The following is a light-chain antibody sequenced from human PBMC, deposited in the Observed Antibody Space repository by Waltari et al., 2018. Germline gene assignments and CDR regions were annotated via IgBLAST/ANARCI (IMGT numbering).Light chain of an antibody. CDR3: QQADSFPIT. Sequence: DIQMHQSPSSVSVSIVARIPITCRASQDIRSWLAWYQQKPGKVPKFLLYAGSSLQRGVPSRFSGSGSGTDFTLTISSLQPEDFATYYCQQADSFPITFGQGTRLEIK. J-gene: IGKJ5*01. V-gene: IGKV1-12*01. CDR1: QDIRSW. CDR2: AGS.